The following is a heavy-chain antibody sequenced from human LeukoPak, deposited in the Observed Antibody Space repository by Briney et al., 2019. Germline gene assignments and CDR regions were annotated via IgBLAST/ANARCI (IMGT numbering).Heavy chain of an antibody. CDR2: ISGSGCSI. J-gene: IGHJ4*02. V-gene: IGHV3-23*01. D-gene: IGHD1-26*01. CDR1: GFTFSSYA. CDR3: AKDTYTHSGTYYLYYFDY. Sequence: PGGSLRLSCAASGFTFSSYAMTWVRQAPGKGLEGGSGISGSGCSIHYADSVKGRFTISRDNSKNTLYLQMNSLRAEDTAVYYCAKDTYTHSGTYYLYYFDYWGQGTLVTVSS.